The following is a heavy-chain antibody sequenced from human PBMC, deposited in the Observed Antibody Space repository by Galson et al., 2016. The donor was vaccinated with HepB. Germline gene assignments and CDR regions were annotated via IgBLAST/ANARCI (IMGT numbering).Heavy chain of an antibody. V-gene: IGHV4-31*03. CDR3: ASGSNCSGGRCFWFDP. Sequence: TLSLTCTVSGGSISSGGYYWTWIRQHPGKGLEWIGYIYYSGSTYYNSSLKSRVIISVDTSKNQFSLMLVSVTAADTAIYYCASGSNCSGGRCFWFDPWGQGTLVTVSS. D-gene: IGHD2-15*01. CDR2: IYYSGST. J-gene: IGHJ5*02. CDR1: GGSISSGGYY.